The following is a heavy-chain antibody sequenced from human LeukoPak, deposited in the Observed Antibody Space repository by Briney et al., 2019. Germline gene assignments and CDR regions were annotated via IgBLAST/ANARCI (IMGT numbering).Heavy chain of an antibody. CDR3: ARASGQYDYVWGSYRKDYFDY. CDR2: ISAYNGNT. CDR1: GYTFTSYG. D-gene: IGHD3-16*02. J-gene: IGHJ4*02. Sequence: ASVKVSCKASGYTFTSYGISRVRQAPGQGLEWVGWISAYNGNTNYAQKLQGRVTMTTDTSTSTAYMELRSLRSDDTAVYYCARASGQYDYVWGSYRKDYFDYWGQGTLVTVSS. V-gene: IGHV1-18*01.